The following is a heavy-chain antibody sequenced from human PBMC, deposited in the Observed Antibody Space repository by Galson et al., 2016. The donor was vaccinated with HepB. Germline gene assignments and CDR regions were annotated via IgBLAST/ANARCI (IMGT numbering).Heavy chain of an antibody. CDR1: GFTFDDYA. Sequence: SLRLSCAASGFTFDDYAMHWVRQAPGKGLEWVSGILWNGGSIGYADSVKGRFTISRDNAKNSLFLEMNSLRPEDTALYYCAKRDYSDNSDYLPLFDCWGQGTLVTVSS. CDR2: ILWNGGSI. V-gene: IGHV3-9*01. J-gene: IGHJ4*02. CDR3: AKRDYSDNSDYLPLFDC. D-gene: IGHD3-22*01.